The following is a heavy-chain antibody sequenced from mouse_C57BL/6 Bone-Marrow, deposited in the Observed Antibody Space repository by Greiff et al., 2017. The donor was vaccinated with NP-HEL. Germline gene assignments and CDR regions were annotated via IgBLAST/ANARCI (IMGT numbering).Heavy chain of an antibody. CDR3: VYDGYYRYFDV. Sequence: QVQLQQPGAELVMPGASVKLSCKASGYTFTSYWMHWVKQRPGQGLEWIGEIDPSDSYTNYNQQFKGKSTLTVDKSSSTAYMQLSSLTSEDSAVYYGVYDGYYRYFDVWGTGTTVTVSS. D-gene: IGHD2-3*01. J-gene: IGHJ1*03. CDR2: IDPSDSYT. V-gene: IGHV1-69*01. CDR1: GYTFTSYW.